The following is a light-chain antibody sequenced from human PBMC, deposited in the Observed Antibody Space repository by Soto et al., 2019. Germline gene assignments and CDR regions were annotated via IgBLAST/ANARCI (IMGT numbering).Light chain of an antibody. CDR3: LSYSSSFSPYV. Sequence: QSALTQPASVSGSPGQSITISCTGTSSDVGGYNFVSWYQQHPGKAPKLMIYDVTHRPSGVSNRFSGSKSGNTASLTISGLQTEDEADYYCLSYSSSFSPYVLGTATKVTVL. V-gene: IGLV2-14*01. J-gene: IGLJ1*01. CDR2: DVT. CDR1: SSDVGGYNF.